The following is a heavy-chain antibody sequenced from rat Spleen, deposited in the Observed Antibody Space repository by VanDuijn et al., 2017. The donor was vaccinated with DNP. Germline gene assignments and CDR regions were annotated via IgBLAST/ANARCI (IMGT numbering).Heavy chain of an antibody. Sequence: EVQLVESGGGLIQPGRSLKLSCTASGFTFRNYDMAWVRQAPTKGLEWVASINTGGGSTFYRDSVKGRFTISKNNAKSTLYLQMDGLRSEDTATYYCTRSDSYGFPYWGQGTLVTVSS. J-gene: IGHJ3*01. CDR1: GFTFRNYD. D-gene: IGHD1-2*01. CDR3: TRSDSYGFPY. V-gene: IGHV5S23*01. CDR2: INTGGGST.